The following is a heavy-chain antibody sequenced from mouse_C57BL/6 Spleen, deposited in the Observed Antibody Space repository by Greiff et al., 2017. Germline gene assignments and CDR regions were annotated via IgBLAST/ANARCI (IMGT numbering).Heavy chain of an antibody. CDR1: GYTFTSYW. Sequence: QVQLKQPGAELVRPGSSVKLSCKASGYTFTSYWMHWVKQRPIQGLEWIGNIDPSDSETHYNQKFKDKATLTVDKSSSTAYMQLSSLTSEDSAVYYCARGGITTVVPDYWGQGTTLTVSS. J-gene: IGHJ2*01. V-gene: IGHV1-52*01. CDR3: ARGGITTVVPDY. D-gene: IGHD1-1*01. CDR2: IDPSDSET.